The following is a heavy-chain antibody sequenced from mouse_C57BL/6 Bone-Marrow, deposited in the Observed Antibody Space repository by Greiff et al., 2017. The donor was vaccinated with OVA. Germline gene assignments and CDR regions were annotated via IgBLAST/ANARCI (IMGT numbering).Heavy chain of an antibody. CDR2: INPNNGGT. J-gene: IGHJ4*01. CDR1: GYTFTDYN. V-gene: IGHV1-18*01. Sequence: VQLKESGPELVKPGASVKIPCKASGYTFTDYNMDWVKQSHGKSLEWIGDINPNNGGTIYNQKFKGKATLTVDKSSSTAYMELRSLTSEDTAVYYCARWGDYDVGYAMDYWGQGTSVTVSS. CDR3: ARWGDYDVGYAMDY. D-gene: IGHD2-4*01.